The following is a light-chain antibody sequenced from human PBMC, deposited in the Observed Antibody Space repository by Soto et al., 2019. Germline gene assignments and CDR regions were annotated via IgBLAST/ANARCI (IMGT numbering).Light chain of an antibody. CDR2: ASS. V-gene: IGKV3-15*01. Sequence: EIVMTRSPATLSVSPGESATLSCRASQSIRSHLAWYQLRPGQALRVLIYASSTRATGVPARFSGSGSGTEFTLTISRLQSEDFAVYQCKQYNVWPGWKFCQGTKVDSK. J-gene: IGKJ1*01. CDR1: QSIRSH. CDR3: KQYNVWPGWK.